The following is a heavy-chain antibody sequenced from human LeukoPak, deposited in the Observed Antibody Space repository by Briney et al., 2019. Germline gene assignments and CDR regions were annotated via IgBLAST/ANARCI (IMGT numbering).Heavy chain of an antibody. CDR2: IVVGSGNT. Sequence: SVKVSCKASGFTFTSSAVQWVRQARGQRLEWIGWIVVGSGNTNYAQKFQERVTITRDTSASTAYMELSSLRSEDTAVYYCARDLDYYDSSLNYWGQGTLVTVSS. CDR3: ARDLDYYDSSLNY. J-gene: IGHJ4*02. D-gene: IGHD3-22*01. V-gene: IGHV1-58*01. CDR1: GFTFTSSA.